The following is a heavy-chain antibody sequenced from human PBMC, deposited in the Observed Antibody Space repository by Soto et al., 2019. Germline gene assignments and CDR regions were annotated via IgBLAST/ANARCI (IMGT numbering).Heavy chain of an antibody. J-gene: IGHJ4*02. CDR2: ISSSSSYI. CDR3: ARDSSGYYTGAYYFDY. V-gene: IGHV3-21*01. CDR1: GFTFSSYS. D-gene: IGHD3-3*01. Sequence: GGSLRLSCAASGFTFSSYSMNWVRQAPGKGLEWVSSISSSSSYIYYADSVKGRFTISRDNAKNSLYLQMNSLRAEDTAVYYCARDSSGYYTGAYYFDYWGQGTLVTVSS.